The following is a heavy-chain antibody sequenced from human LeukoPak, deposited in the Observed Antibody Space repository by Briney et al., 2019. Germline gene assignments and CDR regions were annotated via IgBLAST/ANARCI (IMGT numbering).Heavy chain of an antibody. Sequence: PSQTLSLTCTVSGGSISSGGYYWSWIRQHPGKVLEWIGYIYYSGSTYYNPSLKSRVTISVDTSTNQFSLKLSSVTAADTAVYYCARDRTGSSYDFDYWGQGTLVTVSS. CDR3: ARDRTGSSYDFDY. J-gene: IGHJ4*02. CDR1: GGSISSGGYY. D-gene: IGHD6-13*01. CDR2: IYYSGST. V-gene: IGHV4-31*03.